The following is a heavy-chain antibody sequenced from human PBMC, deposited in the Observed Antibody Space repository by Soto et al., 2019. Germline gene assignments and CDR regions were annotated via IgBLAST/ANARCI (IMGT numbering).Heavy chain of an antibody. V-gene: IGHV3-33*01. CDR3: VFRGGPADY. Sequence: QVQLVESGGGVVQPGRSLRLSCAASGFTFSSYGMHWVRQAPGKGLEWVAVIWYDGSNKYYADSVKGRFTISRDNSKNTLYLQMNSLRAEDTAVYYCVFRGGPADYWGQGTLVTVSS. CDR1: GFTFSSYG. J-gene: IGHJ4*02. CDR2: IWYDGSNK. D-gene: IGHD2-15*01.